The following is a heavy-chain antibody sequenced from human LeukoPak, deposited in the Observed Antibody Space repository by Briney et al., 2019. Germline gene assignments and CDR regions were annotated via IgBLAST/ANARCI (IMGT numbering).Heavy chain of an antibody. CDR2: IYTSGST. V-gene: IGHV4-61*02. D-gene: IGHD2-8*01. Sequence: PSQTLSLTCTVSGGSISSGSYYWSWIRQPAGKGLEWFGRIYTSGSTNYNPSLKSRVTISVDTSKNQFSLKLSSVPAADTAVYYCARDAPMVDAFDIWGQGTMVTVSS. CDR3: ARDAPMVDAFDI. CDR1: GGSISSGSYY. J-gene: IGHJ3*02.